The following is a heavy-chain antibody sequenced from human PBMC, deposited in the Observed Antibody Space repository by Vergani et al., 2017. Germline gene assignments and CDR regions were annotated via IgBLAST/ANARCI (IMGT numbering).Heavy chain of an antibody. CDR3: ARGSKIMVRGVISRGLDY. J-gene: IGHJ4*02. CDR2: ISAYNGNT. D-gene: IGHD3-10*01. Sequence: QVQLVQSGAEVKKPGASVKVSCKASGYTFTSYGISWVRQAPGQGLEWMGWISAYNGNTNYAQKFQGRVTMTRDTSISTAYMELSRLRSDDTAVYYCARGSKIMVRGVISRGLDYWGQGTLVTVSS. CDR1: GYTFTSYG. V-gene: IGHV1-18*01.